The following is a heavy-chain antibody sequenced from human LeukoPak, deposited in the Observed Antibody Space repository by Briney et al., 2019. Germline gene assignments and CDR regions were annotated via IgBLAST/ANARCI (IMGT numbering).Heavy chain of an antibody. CDR2: ISYDGSNK. CDR1: GFTFSNYG. CDR3: AKDIILRNHGYSSCCSDY. V-gene: IGHV3-30*18. D-gene: IGHD6-19*01. Sequence: GRSLTLSCAASGFTFSNYGMHRVRQAPGKGLELVAVISYDGSNKYYADSVKGRFTICRDNSKNTLYLQMNRLIAEDTAVYYCAKDIILRNHGYSSCCSDYWGQGTLVTGYS. J-gene: IGHJ4*02.